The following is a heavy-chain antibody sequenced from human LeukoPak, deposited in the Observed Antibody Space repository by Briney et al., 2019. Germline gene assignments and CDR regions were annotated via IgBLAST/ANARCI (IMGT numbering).Heavy chain of an antibody. CDR1: GFTFDDYA. Sequence: GRSLRLSCAAPGFTFDDYAMHWVRQAPGKGLEWVSGISWNSGSIGYADSVKGRFTISRDNAKNSLYLQMNSLRAEDTALYYCAKDSSSWYGWFDYWGQGTLVTVSS. CDR3: AKDSSSWYGWFDY. V-gene: IGHV3-9*01. D-gene: IGHD6-13*01. CDR2: ISWNSGSI. J-gene: IGHJ4*02.